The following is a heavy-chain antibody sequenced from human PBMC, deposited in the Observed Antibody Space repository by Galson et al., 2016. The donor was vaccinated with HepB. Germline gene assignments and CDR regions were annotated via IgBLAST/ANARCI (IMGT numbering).Heavy chain of an antibody. V-gene: IGHV5-51*01. CDR3: VKRGEGYNVSDS. Sequence: SGAEVKKPGESLKISCKASGYRFTDYWIGWVRQTPVKGLEWMGIVNPGDSDTIYSPSFEGPVTISADRSITTAFLQWSRLRASDTAIYYCVKRGEGYNVSDSWGQGTLVTVSS. J-gene: IGHJ4*02. D-gene: IGHD1-1*01. CDR2: VNPGDSDT. CDR1: GYRFTDYW.